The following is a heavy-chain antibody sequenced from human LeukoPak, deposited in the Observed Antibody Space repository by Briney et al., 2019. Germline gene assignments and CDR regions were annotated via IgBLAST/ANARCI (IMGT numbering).Heavy chain of an antibody. D-gene: IGHD2-2*03. CDR1: GFTFSRYA. J-gene: IGHJ4*02. CDR2: ISYDGSNK. Sequence: GGSLRLSCAASGFTFSRYAMHWVRQAPGKGLEWVAVISYDGSNKHNADSVKGRFTISRDNSNNTVYLQVNSLRVEDTAVYYCARDSPDVDIVVVPAARPTFHFDYWGQGTLVTVSS. CDR3: ARDSPDVDIVVVPAARPTFHFDY. V-gene: IGHV3-30-3*01.